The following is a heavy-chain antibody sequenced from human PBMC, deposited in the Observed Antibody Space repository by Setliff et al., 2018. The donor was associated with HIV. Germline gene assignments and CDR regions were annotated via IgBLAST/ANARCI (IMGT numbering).Heavy chain of an antibody. CDR3: AGSRGYFVQAD. V-gene: IGHV3-21*01. J-gene: IGHJ4*02. CDR1: GFAFSNYN. Sequence: GGSLRLSCAASGFAFSNYNMNWVRQAPGKGLEWVSSISSSSSYIYYANSVKGRFTISRDNAKNSLYPQMSSLRAEDTAVYYCAGSRGYFVQADWGQGTLVTVSS. CDR2: ISSSSSYI. D-gene: IGHD3-10*01.